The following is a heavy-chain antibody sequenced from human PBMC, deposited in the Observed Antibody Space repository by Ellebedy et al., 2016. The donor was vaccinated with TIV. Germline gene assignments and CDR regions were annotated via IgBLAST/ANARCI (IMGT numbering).Heavy chain of an antibody. CDR3: ARVSRVRTIAVPGNELDY. CDR2: ISSSGTTI. J-gene: IGHJ4*02. D-gene: IGHD6-19*01. V-gene: IGHV3-48*03. CDR1: GFTFSRYE. Sequence: GESLKISCAVSGFTFSRYEMNWVRQAPGKGLEWVSYISSSGTTIKYADSVRGRFTISRDNAKNSVYLQMNSPRAEDTAVYYCARVSRVRTIAVPGNELDYWGKGTLVTVSS.